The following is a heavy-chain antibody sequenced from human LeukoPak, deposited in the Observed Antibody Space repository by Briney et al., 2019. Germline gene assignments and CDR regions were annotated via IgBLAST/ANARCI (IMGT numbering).Heavy chain of an antibody. CDR3: ARDHCSSTSCYVHYYYGMDV. Sequence: ASVKVSCKASGYTFTGYYMHWVRQAPGQGLEWMGWINPNSGGTNYAQKFQGRVTMTRDTSISTAYMELSRLRSDDTAVYYCARDHCSSTSCYVHYYYGMDVWGQGTTATVSS. CDR1: GYTFTGYY. D-gene: IGHD2-2*01. V-gene: IGHV1-2*02. J-gene: IGHJ6*02. CDR2: INPNSGGT.